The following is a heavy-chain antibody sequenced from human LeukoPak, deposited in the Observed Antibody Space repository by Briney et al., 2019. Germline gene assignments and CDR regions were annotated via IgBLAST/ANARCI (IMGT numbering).Heavy chain of an antibody. CDR1: GFTFSNYW. J-gene: IGHJ3*02. CDR2: INTDGSSI. D-gene: IGHD3-9*01. CDR3: ARETRYYDILTGFYTGAFDI. Sequence: GGSLRLSCAASGFTFSNYWMHWVRQAPGEGLVWVSRINTDGSSITYADSVKGRFTISRDNAKNTLYLQMSSLRVEDTAVYYCARETRYYDILTGFYTGAFDIWGQGTMVTISS. V-gene: IGHV3-74*01.